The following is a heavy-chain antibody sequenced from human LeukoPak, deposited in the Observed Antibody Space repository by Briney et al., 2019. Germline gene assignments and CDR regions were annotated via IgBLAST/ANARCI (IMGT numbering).Heavy chain of an antibody. J-gene: IGHJ5*02. V-gene: IGHV1-69*13. CDR2: IIPTFGTA. Sequence: ASVKVSCKASGGTFISYAISWVRQAPGQGLEWMGGIIPTFGTANYAQKFQGRVTITADESTSTAYMELSSLRSEDTAVYYCARAPGLLTTVSSDNWFDPWGQGTLVTVSS. D-gene: IGHD4-11*01. CDR3: ARAPGLLTTVSSDNWFDP. CDR1: GGTFISYA.